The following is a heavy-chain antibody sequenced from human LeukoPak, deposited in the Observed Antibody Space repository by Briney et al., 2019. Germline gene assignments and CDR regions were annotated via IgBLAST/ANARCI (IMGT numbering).Heavy chain of an antibody. D-gene: IGHD3-3*01. J-gene: IGHJ4*02. CDR3: TKGNDFWNVYYDY. V-gene: IGHV3-23*01. CDR2: ISGSGGST. CDR1: GFTFSTYA. Sequence: GGSLRLSCAAPGFTFSTYAMNWVRQAPGKGLEWVSAISGSGGSTNYADSVKGRYTISRDNSKSTVYLQMNSLRAEDTAVYYCTKGNDFWNVYYDYWGQGTLVTVSS.